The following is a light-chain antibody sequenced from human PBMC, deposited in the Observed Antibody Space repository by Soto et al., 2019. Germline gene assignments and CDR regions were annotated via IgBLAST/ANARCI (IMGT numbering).Light chain of an antibody. CDR1: QGVGNKY. V-gene: IGKV3-20*01. Sequence: EIALTQSPGTLSLSPGERATLSCRASQGVGNKYLAWYQQRPGQAPSLLIYAASSRATGVPDRFSGSGSGTDFTLIISRLEPEDFAVYYCQQYTNEHGIIFGQGTRLEIK. CDR3: QQYTNEHGII. J-gene: IGKJ5*01. CDR2: AAS.